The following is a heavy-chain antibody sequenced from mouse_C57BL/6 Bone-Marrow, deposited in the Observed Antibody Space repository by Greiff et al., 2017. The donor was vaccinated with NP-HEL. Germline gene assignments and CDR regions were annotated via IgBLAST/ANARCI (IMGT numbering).Heavy chain of an antibody. D-gene: IGHD1-1*01. CDR1: GFTFSDYY. CDR3: ARDKSDYYGSSYWYFDV. Sequence: EVMLVESEGGLVQPGSSMKLSCTASGFTFSDYYMAWVRQVPEKGLEWVANINYDGSSTYYLDSLKSRFIISRDNAKNILYLQMSSLKSEDTATYYCARDKSDYYGSSYWYFDVWGTGTTVTVSS. J-gene: IGHJ1*03. V-gene: IGHV5-16*01. CDR2: INYDGSST.